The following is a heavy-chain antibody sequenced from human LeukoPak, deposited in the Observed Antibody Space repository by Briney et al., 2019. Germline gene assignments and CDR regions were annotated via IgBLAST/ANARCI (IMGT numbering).Heavy chain of an antibody. D-gene: IGHD3-22*01. CDR3: ARPNHYDSSNYYRDDAFDI. CDR1: GIPVSSNF. J-gene: IGHJ3*02. CDR2: IYSGGKT. V-gene: IGHV3-66*02. Sequence: GGSLRLSCADSGIPVSSNFMSWVCQAPGKGLQWVSVIYSGGKTYYTDSVKGRFTISRDNSKNTVYLQMNSLRAEDTAVYYCARPNHYDSSNYYRDDAFDIWGQGTMVTVSS.